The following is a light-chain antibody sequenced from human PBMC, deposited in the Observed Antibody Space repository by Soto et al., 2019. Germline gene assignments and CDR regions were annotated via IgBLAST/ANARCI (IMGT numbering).Light chain of an antibody. CDR2: AAS. CDR3: QQLDSYPRT. CDR1: QSIALS. Sequence: DIQMTQSPSSLSASGGDTVTMTCXASQSIALSVNWYQQKPGKAPKLLIYAASTLQSGVPSRFSGSGSGTDFTLTISSLQPEDFATYYCQQLDSYPRTFGPGTKVDIK. V-gene: IGKV1-39*01. J-gene: IGKJ3*01.